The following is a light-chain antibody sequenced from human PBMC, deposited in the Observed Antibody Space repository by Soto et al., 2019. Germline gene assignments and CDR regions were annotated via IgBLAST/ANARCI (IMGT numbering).Light chain of an antibody. CDR2: GNS. V-gene: IGLV1-40*01. J-gene: IGLJ2*01. CDR1: SSNIGAGYD. CDR3: QSYDSSLVV. Sequence: QLVLTQPPSVSGAPGQRVTISCTGSSSNIGAGYDVHWYQQLPGTAPKLLIYGNSNRPSGVPDRFSGSKSGTSASLAITGLQAEEEADYYCQSYDSSLVVFGGGTKVTVL.